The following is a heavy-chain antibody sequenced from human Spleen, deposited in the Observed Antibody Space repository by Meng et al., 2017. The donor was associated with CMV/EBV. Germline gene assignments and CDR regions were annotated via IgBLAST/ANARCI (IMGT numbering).Heavy chain of an antibody. CDR2: ISYDGNNE. CDR1: GFTFRNYA. V-gene: IGHV3-30*09. D-gene: IGHD6-13*01. J-gene: IGHJ4*02. CDR3: STSWYKDY. Sequence: GESLKISCAASGFTFRNYALHWVRQAPGKGLEWVAVISYDGNNEFYADSVKGRFAVSRDNAKNSLYLQMNTLRAEDTAVYYCSTSWYKDYWGQGTLVTVSS.